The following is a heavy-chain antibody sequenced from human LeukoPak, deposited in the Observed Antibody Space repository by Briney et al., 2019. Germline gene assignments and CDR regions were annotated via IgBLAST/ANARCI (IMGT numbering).Heavy chain of an antibody. J-gene: IGHJ5*02. CDR3: ARYTTSTLPNWFDP. D-gene: IGHD2/OR15-2a*01. CDR1: GGSISGYF. Sequence: SETLSLACTVSGGSISGYFWSWIRQPPGKGLEWIGYIYYTGSTSYNPSLTSRVTISLDTSKNQFSLRLSSVTAADTAKYYCARYTTSTLPNWFDPWGQGTLVTVSS. CDR2: IYYTGST. V-gene: IGHV4-59*08.